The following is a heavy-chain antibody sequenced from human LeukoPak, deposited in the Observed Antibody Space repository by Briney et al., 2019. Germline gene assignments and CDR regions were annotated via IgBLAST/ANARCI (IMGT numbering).Heavy chain of an antibody. J-gene: IGHJ6*02. D-gene: IGHD5-24*01. CDR2: ITGDGDST. CDR3: AKDGTIGLQPRAPYALDV. Sequence: GGSLRLSCAASGFAFSTYWMHWVRQVPGKGLEWISCITGDGDSTGYADSVKDRFTISRDNDESTVSLHMNAVRAEDTAVYYCAKDGTIGLQPRAPYALDVWGQGTTVTVSS. CDR1: GFAFSTYW. V-gene: IGHV3-74*01.